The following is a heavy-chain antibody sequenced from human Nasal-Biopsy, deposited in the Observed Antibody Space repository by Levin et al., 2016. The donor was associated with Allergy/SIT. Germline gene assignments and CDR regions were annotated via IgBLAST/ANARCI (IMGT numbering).Heavy chain of an antibody. V-gene: IGHV3-7*03. CDR1: GFSFSSYW. CDR2: INRDGSEK. D-gene: IGHD6-13*01. Sequence: GESLKISCGASGFSFSSYWMTWVRQAPGKGLEWVANINRDGSEKHYVDSVKGRFAISRDNTKNSLSLQMNSLRADDTAIYFCAREGRVAAAFDYWGQGTLVTVSS. CDR3: AREGRVAAAFDY. J-gene: IGHJ4*02.